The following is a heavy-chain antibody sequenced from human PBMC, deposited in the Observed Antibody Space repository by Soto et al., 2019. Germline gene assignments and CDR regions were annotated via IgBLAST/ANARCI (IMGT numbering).Heavy chain of an antibody. D-gene: IGHD2-2*01. Sequence: QVQLVQSGAEVKKPGASVKVSCKASGYTFTSYDINWVRQATGQGLEWMGWMNPNSGNTGYAQKFQGRVTMTRNTSISTAYMELSSLRSEDTAVYYCARGQGSTSPLDYYYYYMDVWGKGTTVTVSS. CDR2: MNPNSGNT. J-gene: IGHJ6*03. V-gene: IGHV1-8*01. CDR1: GYTFTSYD. CDR3: ARGQGSTSPLDYYYYYMDV.